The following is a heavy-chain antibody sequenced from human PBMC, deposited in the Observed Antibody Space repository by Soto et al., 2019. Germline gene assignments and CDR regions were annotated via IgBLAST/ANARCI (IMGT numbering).Heavy chain of an antibody. D-gene: IGHD3-22*01. Sequence: QVQLVESGGGVVQPGRSLRLSCAASGFTFSSYAMHWVRQAPGKGLEWVAVISYDGSNKYYADSVKGRFTISRDNSKNTLYLQMNSLRAEDTAVYYCACYYDSSGYYYPFDYWGQGTLVTVSS. V-gene: IGHV3-30-3*01. J-gene: IGHJ4*02. CDR2: ISYDGSNK. CDR1: GFTFSSYA. CDR3: ACYYDSSGYYYPFDY.